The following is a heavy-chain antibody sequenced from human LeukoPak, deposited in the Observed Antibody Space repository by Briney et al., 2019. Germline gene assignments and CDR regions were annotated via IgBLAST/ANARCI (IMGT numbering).Heavy chain of an antibody. CDR2: INSDGSST. V-gene: IGHV3-74*01. Sequence: GGSLRLSCAASGFTFSSYWMHWVRQAPGKGLVWVSRINSDGSSTSYADSVKGRFTISRDNAKNTLYLQMNSLRAEDTAVYYCARPSGYSSSRYRHFQHWGQGTLVTVSS. CDR1: GFTFSSYW. J-gene: IGHJ1*01. D-gene: IGHD6-13*01. CDR3: ARPSGYSSSRYRHFQH.